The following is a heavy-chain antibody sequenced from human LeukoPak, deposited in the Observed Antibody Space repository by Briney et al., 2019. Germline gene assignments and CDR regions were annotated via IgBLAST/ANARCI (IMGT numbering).Heavy chain of an antibody. Sequence: PSETLSLTCTVSGGSISTYYWSWIRQPPGKGLEWIGYIYYSGTINYNPSLKSRVTISVDTSKNQFSLKLSSVTAADTAVYYCARSRGYSYGTTFLDYWGQGTLVTVSS. D-gene: IGHD5-18*01. CDR2: IYYSGTI. J-gene: IGHJ4*02. CDR3: ARSRGYSYGTTFLDY. CDR1: GGSISTYY. V-gene: IGHV4-59*08.